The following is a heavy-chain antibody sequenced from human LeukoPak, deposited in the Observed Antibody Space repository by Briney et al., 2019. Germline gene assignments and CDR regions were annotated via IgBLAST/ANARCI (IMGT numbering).Heavy chain of an antibody. V-gene: IGHV3-53*01. CDR3: TRCPRGYPYYFDY. Sequence: PGGSLRLSCAASGFTVSSNYMSWVRQAPGKGLEWVSLIYSGGSTYYADSVKGRFTISRDNSKNTLYLQINSLRAEDTAVYYCTRCPRGYPYYFDYWGQGTLVTVSS. J-gene: IGHJ4*02. D-gene: IGHD5-18*01. CDR1: GFTVSSNY. CDR2: IYSGGST.